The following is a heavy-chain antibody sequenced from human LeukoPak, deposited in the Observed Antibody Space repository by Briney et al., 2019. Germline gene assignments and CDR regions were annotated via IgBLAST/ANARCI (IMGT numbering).Heavy chain of an antibody. CDR2: ISHSGST. Sequence: SETLSLTCAVYGGSFSGYYWSWIRQPPGKGLEWIGEISHSGSTNYNPSLKSRVTISVDTSKNQFSLKLSSVTAADTAVYYCASRVVPAARAEYFQHWGQGTLVTVSS. V-gene: IGHV4-34*01. CDR3: ASRVVPAARAEYFQH. CDR1: GGSFSGYY. J-gene: IGHJ1*01. D-gene: IGHD2-2*01.